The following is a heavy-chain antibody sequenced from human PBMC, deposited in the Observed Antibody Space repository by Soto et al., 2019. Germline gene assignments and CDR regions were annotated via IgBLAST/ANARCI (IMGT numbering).Heavy chain of an antibody. V-gene: IGHV3-33*01. CDR3: AITVAIVATISSEFDY. Sequence: QVQLVESGGGVVQPGRSLRLSCAASGFTFSSYGMHWVRQAPGKGLEWVAVIWYDGSNKYYADSVKGRFTISRDNSKNTLYLQMNSLRAEDTAVYYCAITVAIVATISSEFDYWGQGTLVTVSS. CDR2: IWYDGSNK. J-gene: IGHJ4*02. CDR1: GFTFSSYG. D-gene: IGHD5-12*01.